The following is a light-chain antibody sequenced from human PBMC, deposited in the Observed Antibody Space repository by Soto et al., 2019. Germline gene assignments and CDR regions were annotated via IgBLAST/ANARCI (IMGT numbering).Light chain of an antibody. CDR1: QIIDTW. V-gene: IGKV1-5*03. J-gene: IGKJ1*01. CDR2: KAS. CDR3: QQYETYSPWT. Sequence: DIQMTQSPSSLSASVGDRITITCRASQIIDTWLAWYQQKPGKAPKLLIYKASSLENGVPSRFSGSGSGTEFTLTISSLQPXXXXTYYCQQYETYSPWTFGQGTKVEVK.